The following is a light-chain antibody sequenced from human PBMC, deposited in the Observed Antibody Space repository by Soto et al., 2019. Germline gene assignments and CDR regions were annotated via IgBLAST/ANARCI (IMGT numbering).Light chain of an antibody. Sequence: EFVLTQSPGTLSLSPGERATLSCRASQTVRNNYLAWYQQKPGQAPRLLIYDASSRATGIPDRFSGGGSETDFTLTISRLEPEDFAVYYCQQISSYPLTFGGGTKVDIK. V-gene: IGKV3-20*01. CDR2: DAS. CDR1: QTVRNNY. CDR3: QQISSYPLT. J-gene: IGKJ4*01.